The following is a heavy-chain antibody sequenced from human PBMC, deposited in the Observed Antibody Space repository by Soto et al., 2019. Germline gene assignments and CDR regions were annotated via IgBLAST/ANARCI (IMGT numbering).Heavy chain of an antibody. Sequence: GGSLRLSCAASGFTFSDYYMSWIRQAPGKGLEWVSYISSSSSYTNYADSVKGRFTISRDNAKNSLYLQMNSLRAEDTAEYYCARRHTAMVTGPDAFDICGQGTMVTVSS. D-gene: IGHD5-18*01. J-gene: IGHJ3*02. CDR1: GFTFSDYY. CDR3: ARRHTAMVTGPDAFDI. CDR2: ISSSSSYT. V-gene: IGHV3-11*06.